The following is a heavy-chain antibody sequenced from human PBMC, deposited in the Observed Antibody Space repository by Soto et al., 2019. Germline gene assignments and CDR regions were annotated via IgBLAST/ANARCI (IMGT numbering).Heavy chain of an antibody. D-gene: IGHD6-13*01. CDR2: IFFSGGT. CDR3: ARESRSWYGSIWDY. Sequence: PSETLSLTYTVSCASISSYYWSWIRQPPGKGLERIGYIFFSGGTNYNPSLKSRVTISVDTSKNQFSLKLSSVTAADTAVYYCARESRSWYGSIWDYWGQGTLVTVS. J-gene: IGHJ4*02. V-gene: IGHV4-59*12. CDR1: CASISSYY.